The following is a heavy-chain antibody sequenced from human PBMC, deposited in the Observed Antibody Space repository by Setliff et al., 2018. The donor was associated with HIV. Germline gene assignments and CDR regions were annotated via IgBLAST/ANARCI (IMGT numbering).Heavy chain of an antibody. CDR2: ITAGSSTT. D-gene: IGHD5-12*01. CDR3: AKGDRWLLLPSFDY. V-gene: IGHV3-23*01. CDR1: GFNFDDFG. J-gene: IGHJ4*02. Sequence: GGSLRLSCAAAGFNFDDFGMSWVRQAPGKGLEWVSSITAGSSTTYYADSVKGRLTISRDNSKNTLYLQMDSLRAKDTAVYFCAKGDRWLLLPSFDYWGQGTPVTVSS.